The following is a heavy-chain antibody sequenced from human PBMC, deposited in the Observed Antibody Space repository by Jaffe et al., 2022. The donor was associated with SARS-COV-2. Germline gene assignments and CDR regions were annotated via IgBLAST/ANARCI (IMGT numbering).Heavy chain of an antibody. D-gene: IGHD1-20*01. Sequence: EVHLVESGGVLVQPGGSLRLSCVASKFIFGNYWMTWVRQAPGKGLEWVANINLDGSEKKYVDSVKGRFTISRDNAKNSLFLQIKSLRAEDTAVYYCARGYRWLEYWGQGTLVTVSS. CDR1: KFIFGNYW. J-gene: IGHJ4*02. V-gene: IGHV3-7*01. CDR2: INLDGSEK. CDR3: ARGYRWLEY.